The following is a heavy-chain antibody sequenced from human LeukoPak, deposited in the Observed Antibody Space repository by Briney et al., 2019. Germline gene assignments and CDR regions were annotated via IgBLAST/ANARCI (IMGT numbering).Heavy chain of an antibody. D-gene: IGHD1-26*01. CDR1: GFTFSSYG. CDR2: ISYDGSNK. Sequence: GGSLRLSCAASGFTFSSYGMYWVRQAPGKGLEWVAVISYDGSNKYYADSVKGRFTISRDNSKNTLYLQMNSLRAEDTAVYYCAKDAPYSGSYYGASYYFDYWGQGTLVTVSS. V-gene: IGHV3-30*18. CDR3: AKDAPYSGSYYGASYYFDY. J-gene: IGHJ4*02.